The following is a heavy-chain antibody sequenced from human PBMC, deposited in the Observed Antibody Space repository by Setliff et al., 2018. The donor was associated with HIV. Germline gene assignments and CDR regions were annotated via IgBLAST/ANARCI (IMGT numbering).Heavy chain of an antibody. J-gene: IGHJ4*02. CDR1: GFTFDDYT. D-gene: IGHD6-6*01. CDR3: VKKIGGYSSSSVFDY. Sequence: GGSLRLSCAASGFTFDDYTMHWVRQAPGKGLEWVSIISWDGGNTYYADSVKGRFTISRDNSKNSLYLQMNSLRTEDTALYYCVKKIGGYSSSSVFDYWGQGTLVTVSS. V-gene: IGHV3-43*01. CDR2: ISWDGGNT.